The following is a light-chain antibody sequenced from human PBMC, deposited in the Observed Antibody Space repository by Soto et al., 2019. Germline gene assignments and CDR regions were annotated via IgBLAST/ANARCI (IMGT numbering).Light chain of an antibody. CDR3: SSYAASNYYV. V-gene: IGLV2-8*01. CDR1: SNDVGRYNY. Sequence: QSFLTQPPSASGSPGQSVSVSCTGSSNDVGRYNYVSWYQQHPGKAPKLIIYEVTKRPSGVPDRFSGSKSGNTASLTVSGLRAEDEADYYCSSYAASNYYVFGTGTKVTVL. J-gene: IGLJ1*01. CDR2: EVT.